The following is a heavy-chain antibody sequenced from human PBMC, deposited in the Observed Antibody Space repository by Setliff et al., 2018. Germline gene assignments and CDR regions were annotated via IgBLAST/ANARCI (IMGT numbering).Heavy chain of an antibody. Sequence: GASVKVSCKASAKTFTAYYVHWVRQAPGQGLEWMGWINPNSGGTNYAQKFQGRVTMAWDTSTSTIYLDLSSLRSEDTAIYYCARGGKAAAERKGVFENWGQGTLVTVSS. D-gene: IGHD6-13*01. CDR3: ARGGKAAAERKGVFEN. V-gene: IGHV1-2*02. CDR2: INPNSGGT. J-gene: IGHJ4*02. CDR1: AKTFTAYY.